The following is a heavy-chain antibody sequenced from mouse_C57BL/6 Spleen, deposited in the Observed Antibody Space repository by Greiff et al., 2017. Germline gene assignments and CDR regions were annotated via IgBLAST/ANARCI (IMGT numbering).Heavy chain of an antibody. J-gene: IGHJ4*01. CDR2: IYTGDGDT. Sequence: VQLQQSGPELVKPGASVKISCKASGYAFSSYWMNWVKQRPGKGLEWIGRIYTGDGDTNYNGKFKGKATLTSDKSSITAYMQLSSLTSDDSAVYFCASLYAMDYWGQGTSVTVSS. CDR3: ASLYAMDY. CDR1: GYAFSSYW. V-gene: IGHV1-82*01.